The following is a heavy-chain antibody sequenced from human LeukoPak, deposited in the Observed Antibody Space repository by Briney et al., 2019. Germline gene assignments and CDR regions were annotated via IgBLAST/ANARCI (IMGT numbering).Heavy chain of an antibody. D-gene: IGHD3-10*01. Sequence: ASVKVSCTASGYTFTSYYMHWVRQAPGQGLEWMGIINPSGGSTSYAQKFQGRVTMTRDTSTSTVYMELSSLRSEDTAVYYCARALHLGYFDYWGQGTLVTVSS. CDR3: ARALHLGYFDY. CDR1: GYTFTSYY. V-gene: IGHV1-46*01. J-gene: IGHJ4*02. CDR2: INPSGGST.